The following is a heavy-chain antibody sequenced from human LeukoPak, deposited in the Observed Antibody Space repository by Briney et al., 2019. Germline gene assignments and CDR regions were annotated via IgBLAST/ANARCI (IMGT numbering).Heavy chain of an antibody. CDR3: ARSSAYYDYVWGSYRPRYYFDY. Sequence: SETLSLTCTVSGGSISSYYWSWIRQPPGMGLEWIGYIYYSGSTNYNPSLKSRVTISVDTSKNQFSLKLSSVTAADTAVYYCARSSAYYDYVWGSYRPRYYFDYWGQGTLVTVSS. CDR1: GGSISSYY. V-gene: IGHV4-59*01. D-gene: IGHD3-16*01. CDR2: IYYSGST. J-gene: IGHJ4*02.